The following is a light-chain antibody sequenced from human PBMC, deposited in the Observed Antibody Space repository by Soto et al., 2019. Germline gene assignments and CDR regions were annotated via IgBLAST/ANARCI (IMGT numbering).Light chain of an antibody. Sequence: EIVLTQSPGTLSLSPGERATLSCRASQSVSSSYLAWYQQKPGQAPRLLIYGASSRGTGIPDRFSGSGSGTDFTLTISRLEAEDFAVYYCQQYGSSHGYTFGQGNKLEIK. CDR3: QQYGSSHGYT. V-gene: IGKV3-20*01. J-gene: IGKJ2*01. CDR2: GAS. CDR1: QSVSSSY.